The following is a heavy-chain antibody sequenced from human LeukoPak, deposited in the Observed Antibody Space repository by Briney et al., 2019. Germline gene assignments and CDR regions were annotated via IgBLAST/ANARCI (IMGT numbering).Heavy chain of an antibody. CDR2: ISGSGGST. CDR3: AKDQSRWPPSFDY. J-gene: IGHJ4*02. Sequence: GGSLRLSCAASGFTFSGYAMNWVRQAPGKGLEWVSAISGSGGSTYYADSVKGRFTISRDNSKNTLYLQMNSLRAEDTAVYYCAKDQSRWPPSFDYWGQGTLVTVSS. CDR1: GFTFSGYA. V-gene: IGHV3-23*01. D-gene: IGHD4-23*01.